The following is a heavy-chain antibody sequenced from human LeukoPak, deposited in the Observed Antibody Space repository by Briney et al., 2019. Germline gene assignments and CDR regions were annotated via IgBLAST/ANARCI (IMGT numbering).Heavy chain of an antibody. CDR3: ASEEPAEYYYGSGISRIFDY. J-gene: IGHJ4*02. V-gene: IGHV3-30*04. D-gene: IGHD3-10*01. CDR2: ISDDGRHN. Sequence: GGSLRLSCAASGFTFSTYAMNWVRQAPGKGLEWVAVISDDGRHNYYADSVKGRFTISRDNSKNTLYLQMNSLRAEDTAVYYCASEEPAEYYYGSGISRIFDYWGQGTLVTVSS. CDR1: GFTFSTYA.